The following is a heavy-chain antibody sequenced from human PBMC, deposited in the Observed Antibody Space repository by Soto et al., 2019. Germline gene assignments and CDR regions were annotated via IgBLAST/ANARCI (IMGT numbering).Heavy chain of an antibody. CDR3: TRSSTIFGVLAGFDP. D-gene: IGHD3-3*01. CDR1: GFTFSGSA. CDR2: IRSKANSYAT. V-gene: IGHV3-73*01. J-gene: IGHJ5*02. Sequence: GGSLRLSCAASGFTFSGSAMHWVRQASGKGLEWVGRIRSKANSYATAYAASVKGRFTISRDDSKNTAYLQMNSLKTEDTAVYYCTRSSTIFGVLAGFDPWGQGTLVTVSS.